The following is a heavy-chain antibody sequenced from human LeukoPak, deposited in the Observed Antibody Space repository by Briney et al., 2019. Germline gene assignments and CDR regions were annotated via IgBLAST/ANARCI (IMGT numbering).Heavy chain of an antibody. V-gene: IGHV1-2*02. CDR3: ARGNPFLPYGSGSYLPNFDY. J-gene: IGHJ4*02. CDR2: INPNSGGT. CDR1: GYTFTGYY. Sequence: ASVKVSCKASGYTFTGYYMHWVRQAPGQGLEWMGWINPNSGGTNYAQKFQGRVTMTRNTSISTAYMELSSLRFEDTAVYYCARGNPFLPYGSGSYLPNFDYWGQGTLVTVSS. D-gene: IGHD3-10*01.